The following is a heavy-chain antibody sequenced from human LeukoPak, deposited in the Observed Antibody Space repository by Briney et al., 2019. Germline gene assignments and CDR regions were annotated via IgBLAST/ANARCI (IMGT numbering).Heavy chain of an antibody. CDR2: ISGSGGST. Sequence: AGGSLRLSCAASGFTFSSYAMSWVRQAPGKGLEWVSAISGSGGSTYYADSVKGRFTISRDNSKNTLYLQMNSLRAEDTAAYYCAKNYGAMVRGLFDYWGLGTLVTVSS. D-gene: IGHD3-10*01. J-gene: IGHJ4*02. CDR3: AKNYGAMVRGLFDY. CDR1: GFTFSSYA. V-gene: IGHV3-23*01.